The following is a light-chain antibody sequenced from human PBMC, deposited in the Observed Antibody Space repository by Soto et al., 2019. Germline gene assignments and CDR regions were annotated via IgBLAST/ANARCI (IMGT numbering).Light chain of an antibody. Sequence: EIVMTQSPATLSVSPGERATLSCSANQSVGSNLAWYQQKPGQAPRLLIYGASTRATGIPARFSGSGSGTEFTLTISSLQSEDFAVYYCQQYNNWPGWTFGQGTKVDIK. CDR1: QSVGSN. CDR2: GAS. V-gene: IGKV3-15*01. CDR3: QQYNNWPGWT. J-gene: IGKJ1*01.